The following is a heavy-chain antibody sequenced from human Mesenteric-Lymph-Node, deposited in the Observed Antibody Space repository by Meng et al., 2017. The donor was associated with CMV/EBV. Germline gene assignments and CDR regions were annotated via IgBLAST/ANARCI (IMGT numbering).Heavy chain of an antibody. V-gene: IGHV4-34*01. CDR3: ARGSSYDILTGYFDY. J-gene: IGHJ4*02. CDR2: IKHSGST. Sequence: LLQPVALLSVTGAVYCLSWSWYCWNRSRPSPEKGVEWSGEIKHSGSTPYNPSFTSRITISVDTATNLISLNMSSVTAADTAVYYCARGSSYDILTGYFDYWGQGALVTVSS. CDR1: CLSWSWYC. D-gene: IGHD3-9*01.